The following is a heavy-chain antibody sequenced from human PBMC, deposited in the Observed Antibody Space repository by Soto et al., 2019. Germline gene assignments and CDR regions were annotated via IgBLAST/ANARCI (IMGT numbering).Heavy chain of an antibody. J-gene: IGHJ6*02. CDR1: GGTFSSYA. CDR3: AGKYQLNYYYVMDV. Sequence: SVKVSCKASGGTFSSYAISWVRQAPGQGLEWMGGIIPIFGTADYAQKFQGRVTITADESTSTTYMELSSLRSEDTAVYYCAGKYQLNYYYVMDVWGQGTTVTVSS. CDR2: IIPIFGTA. D-gene: IGHD2-2*01. V-gene: IGHV1-69*13.